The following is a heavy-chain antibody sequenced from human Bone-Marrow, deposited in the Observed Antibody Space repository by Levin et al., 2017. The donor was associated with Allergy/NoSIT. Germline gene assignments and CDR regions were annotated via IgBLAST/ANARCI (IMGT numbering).Heavy chain of an antibody. J-gene: IGHJ4*02. Sequence: GESLKISCAASGFTFSNAWMSWVRQAPGKGLEWVGRIKSKTDGGTTDYAAPVKGRFTISRDDSKNTLYLQMNSLKTEDTAVYYCTTAGTPGYGSGSYPGDYWGQGTLVTVSS. D-gene: IGHD3-10*01. CDR2: IKSKTDGGTT. V-gene: IGHV3-15*01. CDR3: TTAGTPGYGSGSYPGDY. CDR1: GFTFSNAW.